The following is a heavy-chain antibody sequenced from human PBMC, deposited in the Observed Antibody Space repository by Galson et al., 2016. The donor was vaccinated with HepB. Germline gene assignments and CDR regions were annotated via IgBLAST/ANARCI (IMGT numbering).Heavy chain of an antibody. CDR2: INGRGRNT. V-gene: IGHV3-23*01. D-gene: IGHD6-19*01. CDR1: GFTFATYA. J-gene: IGHJ4*02. CDR3: AKFQWLSRIDY. Sequence: SLRLSCAASGFTFATYAMTWVRQAPGMGLEWVSSINGRGRNTSYADSVKGRLTVSRDNSKNTVYLQLNSLRAEGTAVYYCAKFQWLSRIDYWGQGALVTVSS.